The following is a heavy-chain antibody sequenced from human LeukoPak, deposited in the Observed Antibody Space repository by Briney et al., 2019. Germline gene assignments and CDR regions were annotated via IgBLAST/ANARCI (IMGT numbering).Heavy chain of an antibody. J-gene: IGHJ4*02. Sequence: PGGSLRLSCAASGFTFSTYWMSWVRQAPGKGLEWVANTNQEGSEKYYVDSVKGRFTISKDNAKNSLYLQMNSLRAEDTVVYYCARDPKWLDYWGQGTLVTVSS. CDR2: TNQEGSEK. CDR1: GFTFSTYW. V-gene: IGHV3-7*01. D-gene: IGHD5-12*01. CDR3: ARDPKWLDY.